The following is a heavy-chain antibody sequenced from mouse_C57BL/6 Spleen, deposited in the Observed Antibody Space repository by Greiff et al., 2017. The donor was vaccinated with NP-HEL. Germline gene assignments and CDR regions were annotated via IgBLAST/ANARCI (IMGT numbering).Heavy chain of an antibody. CDR2: IDPENGDT. J-gene: IGHJ4*01. D-gene: IGHD6-5*01. V-gene: IGHV14-4*01. CDR1: GFNIKDDY. CDR3: TSYWGDY. Sequence: EVQLQQSGAELVRPGASVKLSCTASGFNIKDDYMHWVKQRPEQGLEWIGWIDPENGDTEYASKFQGKATITADTSSNTAYLQLSSLTSEDTAVYYCTSYWGDYWGQGTSVTVSS.